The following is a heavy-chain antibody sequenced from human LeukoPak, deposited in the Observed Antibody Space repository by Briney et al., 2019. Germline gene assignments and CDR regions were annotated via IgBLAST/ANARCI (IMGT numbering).Heavy chain of an antibody. J-gene: IGHJ4*02. CDR3: ASGKRAYDSSGYYPAGLDY. V-gene: IGHV4-59*12. CDR2: IYYSGST. Sequence: SETLSLTCSVSDGFIRSYYWTWIRHPPGKGLEWIGYIYYSGSTNYNPSLKSRVTISLDTSKNQFSLKLSSVTAADTAVYYCASGKRAYDSSGYYPAGLDYWGQGTLVTVSS. D-gene: IGHD3-22*01. CDR1: DGFIRSYY.